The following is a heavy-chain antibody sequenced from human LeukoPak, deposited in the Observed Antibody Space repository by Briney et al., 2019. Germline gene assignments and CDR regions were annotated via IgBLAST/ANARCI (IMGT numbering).Heavy chain of an antibody. Sequence: PSETLSLTCTVSGGSISSSSYYWGWIRQPPGRGLEWIGSIYYSGSTYYNPSLKSRVTISVDTSKNQFSLKLSSVTAADTAVYYCARDGGGNSGYYTPLRYYMDVWGKGTTVTVSS. CDR3: ARDGGGNSGYYTPLRYYMDV. D-gene: IGHD3-22*01. J-gene: IGHJ6*03. CDR2: IYYSGST. CDR1: GGSISSSSYY. V-gene: IGHV4-39*07.